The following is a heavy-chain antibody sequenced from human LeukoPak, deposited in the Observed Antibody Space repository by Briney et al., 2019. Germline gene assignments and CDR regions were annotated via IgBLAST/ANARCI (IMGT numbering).Heavy chain of an antibody. D-gene: IGHD3-10*01. V-gene: IGHV4-34*01. CDR3: ARSSEGITMVRGVKLYGMDV. CDR2: INHSGST. CDR1: GGSFSGYY. Sequence: SETLSLTRAVYGGSFSGYYWSWIRQPPGKGLEWLGEINHSGSTNYNPSLKSRVTISADTSKNQFSLKLSSVTAADTAVYYCARSSEGITMVRGVKLYGMDVWGKGTTVTVSS. J-gene: IGHJ6*04.